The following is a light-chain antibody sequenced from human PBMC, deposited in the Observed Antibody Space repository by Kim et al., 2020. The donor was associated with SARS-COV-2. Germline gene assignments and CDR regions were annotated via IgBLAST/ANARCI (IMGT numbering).Light chain of an antibody. CDR2: DAS. V-gene: IGKV3-11*01. J-gene: IGKJ5*01. CDR3: QQRSNWPPL. Sequence: LSPGERAPPSCRARQSVSSYLAWYQQKPGQAPRLLIYDASNRATGIPARFSGSGSGTDFTLTISSLEPEDFAVYYCQQRSNWPPLFGQGTRLEIK. CDR1: QSVSSY.